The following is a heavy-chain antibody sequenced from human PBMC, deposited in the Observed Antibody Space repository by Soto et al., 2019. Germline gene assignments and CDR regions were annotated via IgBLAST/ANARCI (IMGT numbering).Heavy chain of an antibody. J-gene: IGHJ3*02. CDR2: IYSGGST. D-gene: IGHD3-9*01. CDR3: ARHRLFDLHAFDI. CDR1: GFTVSSNY. Sequence: GGSLRLSCAASGFTVSSNYMSWVRQAPGKGLEWVSVIYSGGSTYYADSVKGRFTISRDNSKNTLYLQMNSLRAEDTAVYYCARHRLFDLHAFDIWGQGTMVTVSS. V-gene: IGHV3-66*04.